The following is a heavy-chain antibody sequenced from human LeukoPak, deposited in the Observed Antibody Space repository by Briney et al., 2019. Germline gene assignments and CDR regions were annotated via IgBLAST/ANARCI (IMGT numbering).Heavy chain of an antibody. J-gene: IGHJ5*02. CDR2: INPNSGGT. V-gene: IGHV1-2*02. D-gene: IGHD6-19*01. CDR1: GYTFSGYY. Sequence: ASVKVSCKASGYTFSGYYIHWVRQAPGQGLEWMGWINPNSGGTNYAQKFQGRVTTTRDTSISTAYMELSRLRPDDTAIYYCARDHMSIAVAGVPFDPWGQGTLVTVSS. CDR3: ARDHMSIAVAGVPFDP.